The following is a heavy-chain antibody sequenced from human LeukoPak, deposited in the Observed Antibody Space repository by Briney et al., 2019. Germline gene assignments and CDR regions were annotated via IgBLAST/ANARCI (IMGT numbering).Heavy chain of an antibody. CDR3: ARHLTFFDY. CDR1: GLTFSDYW. V-gene: IGHV3-7*01. Sequence: GGSLRLSCVASGLTFSDYWMSWVRQAPGKGLEWVGNIKQDGSETYYGDSVKGRFTISRDNAKNSLYLQMNNLRAEDTAVYYCARHLTFFDYWGQGALVSVSS. J-gene: IGHJ4*02. D-gene: IGHD4/OR15-4a*01. CDR2: IKQDGSET.